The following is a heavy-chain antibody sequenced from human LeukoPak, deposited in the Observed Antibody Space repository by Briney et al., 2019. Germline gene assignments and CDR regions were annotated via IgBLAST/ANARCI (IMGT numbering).Heavy chain of an antibody. Sequence: SETLSLTCTASGGSISSYYWSWIRQPPGKGLEWIGYMYYSGTINYNPSLKSRVTISVDTSKNQFSLKLSSVTAADTAMYYCARAWATDYFDYWGQGTLVTVS. CDR3: ARAWATDYFDY. CDR2: MYYSGTI. J-gene: IGHJ4*02. CDR1: GGSISSYY. V-gene: IGHV4-59*01.